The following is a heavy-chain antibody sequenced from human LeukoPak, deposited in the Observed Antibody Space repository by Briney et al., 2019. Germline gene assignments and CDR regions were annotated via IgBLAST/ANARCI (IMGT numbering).Heavy chain of an antibody. J-gene: IGHJ4*02. V-gene: IGHV5-51*01. D-gene: IGHD2-8*01. CDR2: IYPGDLDI. CDR3: ARRGSCINDICEHFDY. Sequence: PGAPLQISGVGSGSTFTNYWNSWVRQLPGKGLEWMGIIYPGDLDIRYSASFQGQVTISADNSISTAYLQWSSLKASDTANYFCARRGSCINDICEHFDYWGQGNRVTVSS. CDR1: GSTFTNYW.